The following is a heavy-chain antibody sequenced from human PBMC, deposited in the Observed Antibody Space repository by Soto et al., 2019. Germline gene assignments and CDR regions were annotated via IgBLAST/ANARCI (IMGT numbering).Heavy chain of an antibody. CDR1: GFTISTYA. V-gene: IGHV3-48*01. CDR3: ARERRREVHFDY. D-gene: IGHD1-26*01. Sequence: PGGSLRLSCAASGFTISTYAMDWVRQAPGKGLEWVSYISSSSDSIYYADSVKGRFTISRDNVKNSLYLQMNSLRAEDTAVYYCARERRREVHFDYWGQGTLVTVSS. J-gene: IGHJ4*02. CDR2: ISSSSDSI.